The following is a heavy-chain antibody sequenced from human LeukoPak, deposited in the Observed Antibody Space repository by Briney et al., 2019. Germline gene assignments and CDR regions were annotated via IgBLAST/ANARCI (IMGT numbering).Heavy chain of an antibody. Sequence: GGSLRLSCAASGFTFDDYAMHWVRQAPGKGLEWVSGISWNSGSIGYADSVKGRFTISRGNAKNSLYLQMNSLRAEDTALYYCAKAYNYDISGSSFDCWGQGTLVTVSS. J-gene: IGHJ4*02. V-gene: IGHV3-9*01. D-gene: IGHD3-22*01. CDR3: AKAYNYDISGSSFDC. CDR1: GFTFDDYA. CDR2: ISWNSGSI.